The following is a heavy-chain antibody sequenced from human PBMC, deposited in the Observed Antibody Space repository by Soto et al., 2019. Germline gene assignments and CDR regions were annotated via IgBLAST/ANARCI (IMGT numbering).Heavy chain of an antibody. D-gene: IGHD3-16*01. Sequence: GGSLRLSCAASGFMFSDYAMTWARQAPGKELEWVSGLLRPGRSTYYADSVKGRFTISGDTSANTVYLQMDSLRAEDTAVYYCAKDAIANYVIWLMDSWGPGPLLAVSS. V-gene: IGHV3-23*01. CDR3: AKDAIANYVIWLMDS. J-gene: IGHJ5*02. CDR2: LLRPGRST. CDR1: GFMFSDYA.